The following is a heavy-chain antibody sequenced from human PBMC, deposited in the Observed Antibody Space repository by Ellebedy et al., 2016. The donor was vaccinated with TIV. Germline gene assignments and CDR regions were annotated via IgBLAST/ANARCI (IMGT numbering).Heavy chain of an antibody. CDR1: GCPFGSYA. CDR2: ISWNSGSI. CDR3: SARDSSDAFDI. V-gene: IGHV3-9*01. D-gene: IGHD6-13*01. J-gene: IGHJ3*02. Sequence: SLKISCGASGCPFGSYAMHWVRQVPGKSLEWVSGISWNSGSIGYADSVKGRFTISRDNAKNSLYLQMNSLRAEDTALYYCSARDSSDAFDIWGQGTMVTVSS.